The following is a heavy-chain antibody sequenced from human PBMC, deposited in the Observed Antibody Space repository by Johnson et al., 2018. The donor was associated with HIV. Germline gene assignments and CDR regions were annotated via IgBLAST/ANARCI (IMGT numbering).Heavy chain of an antibody. CDR3: AKLIVNWNYDEQPSRAFDI. CDR1: GFTFSSYG. V-gene: IGHV3-30*02. J-gene: IGHJ3*02. Sequence: QVQLVESGGGLVQPGGSLRLSCAASGFTFSSYGMHWVRQAPGKGLEWVAFIRYDGSNKYYADSVKGRFTISRDNSKNTLYLQMNSLRAEDTAVYYCAKLIVNWNYDEQPSRAFDIWGQGTMVTVSS. CDR2: IRYDGSNK. D-gene: IGHD1-7*01.